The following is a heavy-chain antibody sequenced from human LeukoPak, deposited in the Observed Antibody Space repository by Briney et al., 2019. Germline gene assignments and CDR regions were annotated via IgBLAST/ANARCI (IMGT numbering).Heavy chain of an antibody. D-gene: IGHD1-26*01. CDR1: GFTFSDYY. V-gene: IGHV3-11*04. CDR3: ASPQMPLVGATPDAFDI. CDR2: ISSSGSTI. Sequence: GGSLRLSCAASGFTFSDYYMSWIRQAPGKGLEWVSYISSSGSTIYYADSVKGRFTISRDNAKNSLYLQMNSLRAEDTAVYYCASPQMPLVGATPDAFDIWGQGTMVTVSS. J-gene: IGHJ3*02.